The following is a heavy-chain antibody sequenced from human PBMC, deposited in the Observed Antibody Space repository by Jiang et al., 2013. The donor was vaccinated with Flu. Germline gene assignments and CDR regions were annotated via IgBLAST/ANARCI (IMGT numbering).Heavy chain of an antibody. CDR2: ISAYNGNT. CDR1: GYTFTSYG. D-gene: IGHD6-19*01. Sequence: SGAEVKKPGASVKVSCKASGYTFTSYGISWVRQAPGQGLEWMGWISAYNGNTNYAQKLQGRVTMTTDTSTSTAYMELRSLRSDDTAVYYCARDLAPQWGGNYYYYYGMDVWGQGTTVTVSS. V-gene: IGHV1-18*01. CDR3: ARDLAPQWGGNYYYYYGMDV. J-gene: IGHJ6*02.